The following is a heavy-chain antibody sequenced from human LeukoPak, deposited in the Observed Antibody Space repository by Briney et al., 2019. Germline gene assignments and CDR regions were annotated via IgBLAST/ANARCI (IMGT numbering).Heavy chain of an antibody. CDR3: LGYYSGSPN. Sequence: GGSLRLSCAASGFTFSYNWMHWVRQAPGKGLVWVSRISSDGRTTHYADSVKGRFTISRDSAKYTLFLQMNDLRAEDTAVYYCLGYYSGSPNWGQGTLVTVSS. V-gene: IGHV3-74*01. CDR2: ISSDGRTT. D-gene: IGHD3-10*01. J-gene: IGHJ4*02. CDR1: GFTFSYNW.